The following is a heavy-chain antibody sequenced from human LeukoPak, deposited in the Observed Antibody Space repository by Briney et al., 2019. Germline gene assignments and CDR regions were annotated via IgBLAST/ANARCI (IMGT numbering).Heavy chain of an antibody. CDR1: GFTFSSYA. J-gene: IGHJ4*02. Sequence: GGSLRLSCAASGFTFSSYAMSWVRQAPGKGLQWVSAISGSGGSTYYADSVKGRFTISRDNSKNTLYLQMKSLRAEDTAVYYCAKGLLWFGQPIDYWGQGTLVTVSS. V-gene: IGHV3-23*01. CDR3: AKGLLWFGQPIDY. CDR2: ISGSGGST. D-gene: IGHD3-10*01.